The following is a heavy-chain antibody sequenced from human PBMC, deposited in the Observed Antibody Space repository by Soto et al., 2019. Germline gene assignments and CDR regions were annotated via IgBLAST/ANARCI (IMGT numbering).Heavy chain of an antibody. J-gene: IGHJ4*02. CDR2: IKQDGSEK. D-gene: IGHD2-15*01. CDR3: ARDRRYCSGGSCYSGGNDY. Sequence: TGGSLRLSCAASGFTFSSYWMSWVRQAPGKGLEWVANIKQDGSEKYYVDSVKGRFTISRDNAKNSLYLQMNSLRAEDTAVYYCARDRRYCSGGSCYSGGNDYWGQGTLVTVSS. V-gene: IGHV3-7*01. CDR1: GFTFSSYW.